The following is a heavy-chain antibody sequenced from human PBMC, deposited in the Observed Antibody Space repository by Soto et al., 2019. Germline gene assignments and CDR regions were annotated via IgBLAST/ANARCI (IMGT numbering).Heavy chain of an antibody. J-gene: IGHJ3*01. CDR3: ARAKWFGALFGDGFDL. V-gene: IGHV3-23*01. D-gene: IGHD3-10*01. CDR1: GFTFSSYA. Sequence: EVQLLESGGGLVQPGGSLRLSCAASGFTFSSYAMSWVRQAPGKGLEWVSAISGSGGSTYYADSAKGRRTISRDNSKNTMYLQMNSLRAEDTAMYYCARAKWFGALFGDGFDLWGQGTMVTVS. CDR2: ISGSGGST.